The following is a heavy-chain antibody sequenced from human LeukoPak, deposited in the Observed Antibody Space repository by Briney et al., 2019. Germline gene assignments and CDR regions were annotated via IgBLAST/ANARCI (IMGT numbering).Heavy chain of an antibody. CDR3: ASSDYDYVWGSYRPRDY. Sequence: GGSLRLSCAASGFTFSSYGMSWVRQAPGKGLEWVSAISGSGGSTYYADSVKGRFTISRDNSKNTLYLQMNSLRAEDTAVYYCASSDYDYVWGSYRPRDYWGQGTLVTVSS. D-gene: IGHD3-16*02. CDR1: GFTFSSYG. V-gene: IGHV3-23*01. J-gene: IGHJ4*02. CDR2: ISGSGGST.